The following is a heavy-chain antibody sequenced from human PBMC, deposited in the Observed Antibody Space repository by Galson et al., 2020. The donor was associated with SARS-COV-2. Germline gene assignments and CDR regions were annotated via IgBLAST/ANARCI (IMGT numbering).Heavy chain of an antibody. Sequence: GGSLRLSCAASGFTFSDYYMSWLRPAPGKGLEWVSYISSSGSTLYYADSVKGRFTISRDNAKNSLYLQMNSLRAEDTAVYYCARAGGPPYYYYYMDVWGKGTTVTVSS. D-gene: IGHD3-10*01. CDR1: GFTFSDYY. CDR3: ARAGGPPYYYYYMDV. J-gene: IGHJ6*03. V-gene: IGHV3-11*01. CDR2: ISSSGSTL.